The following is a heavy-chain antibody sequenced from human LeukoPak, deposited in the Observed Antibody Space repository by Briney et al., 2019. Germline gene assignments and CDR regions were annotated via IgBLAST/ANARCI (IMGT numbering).Heavy chain of an antibody. CDR3: AKPPSRRYCSSTSCPGHYFDY. V-gene: IGHV3-30*02. Sequence: GGSLRLSCAASGFAFSSYGMHWVRQAPGKGLEWVAYIHYDSSTEDYADSVKGRFTISRDNSKNTLYLQMNSLRAEDTAVYYCAKPPSRRYCSSTSCPGHYFDYWGQGALVTVSS. CDR1: GFAFSSYG. D-gene: IGHD2-2*01. J-gene: IGHJ4*02. CDR2: IHYDSSTE.